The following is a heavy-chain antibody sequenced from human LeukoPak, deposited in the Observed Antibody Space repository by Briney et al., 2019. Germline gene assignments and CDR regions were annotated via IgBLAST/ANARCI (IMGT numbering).Heavy chain of an antibody. D-gene: IGHD6-13*01. CDR1: GYSFTSYW. V-gene: IGHV5-51*01. Sequence: GESLKISCKGSGYSFTSYWIGWVRQMPGKGLEWMGIIHPGDSDTRYSSSFQGQVTMSADKSISTAYLQWSSLQASDTAMYYCARHAAAGHSYYFDYWGQGTLVTVSS. CDR3: ARHAAAGHSYYFDY. CDR2: IHPGDSDT. J-gene: IGHJ4*02.